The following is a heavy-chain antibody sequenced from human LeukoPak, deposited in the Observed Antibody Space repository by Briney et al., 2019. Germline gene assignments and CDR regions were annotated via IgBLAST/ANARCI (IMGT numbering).Heavy chain of an antibody. J-gene: IGHJ4*02. CDR1: GGSISSSSYY. V-gene: IGHV4-39*01. D-gene: IGHD3-3*01. Sequence: PSETLSLTCTVSGGSISSSSYYWGWIRQPPGKGLEWIGSIYYSGSTYYNPSLKSRVTISVDTSKNQFSLKLSSVTAADTAVYYCARQRADVARRGVIMGYYFDYWGQGPLVTVSS. CDR3: ARQRADVARRGVIMGYYFDY. CDR2: IYYSGST.